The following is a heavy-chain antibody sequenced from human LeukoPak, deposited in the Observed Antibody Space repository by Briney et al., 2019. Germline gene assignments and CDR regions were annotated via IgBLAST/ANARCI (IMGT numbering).Heavy chain of an antibody. Sequence: GGSLRLSCAASGFTFSSYAVSWVRQAPGKGLEWVSSISGSGGSTYSSDSVKGRFTISRDNSKNTLYLQMNSLRAEDTALYYCAKDRSCTNDICHGDFDYWGQGTLVTVSS. D-gene: IGHD2-8*01. CDR3: AKDRSCTNDICHGDFDY. V-gene: IGHV3-23*01. CDR2: ISGSGGST. J-gene: IGHJ4*02. CDR1: GFTFSSYA.